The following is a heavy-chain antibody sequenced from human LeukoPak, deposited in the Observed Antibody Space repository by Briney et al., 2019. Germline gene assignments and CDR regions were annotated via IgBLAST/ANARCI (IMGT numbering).Heavy chain of an antibody. CDR3: RCSGSSYYYYYMDV. CDR1: GGSFSGYY. V-gene: IGHV4-34*01. CDR2: INHSGST. Sequence: SETLSLTCAVYGGSFSGYYWSWIRQPPGKGLEWIGEINHSGSTKYNPSLTSRVTISVDTSKHQFSLKLSSVTAADTAVYYCRCSGSSYYYYYMDVWGKGTTVTVSS. J-gene: IGHJ6*03. D-gene: IGHD3-10*02.